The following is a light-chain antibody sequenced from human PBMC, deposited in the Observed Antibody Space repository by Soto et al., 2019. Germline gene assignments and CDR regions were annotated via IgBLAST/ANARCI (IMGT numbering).Light chain of an antibody. J-gene: IGKJ1*01. Sequence: ETVMTQSPGTLSLSPGERATLSCRASQSISSIYLAWYQQKPGQAPRLLIYGTSNRATGIPDRFSGSGSGTDFTLTINSLEPEDFAVYYCQQRSNWPSITFGQGTKVDIK. CDR2: GTS. CDR1: QSISSIY. V-gene: IGKV3D-20*02. CDR3: QQRSNWPSIT.